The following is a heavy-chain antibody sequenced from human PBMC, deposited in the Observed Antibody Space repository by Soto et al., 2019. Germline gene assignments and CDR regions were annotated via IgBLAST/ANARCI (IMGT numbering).Heavy chain of an antibody. J-gene: IGHJ3*02. V-gene: IGHV1-18*01. Sequence: EASVKVSCKASGDTFTSYGISWVRQAPGQGLEWMGWISAYNGNTNYAQKLQGRVTMTTDTSTSTAYMELRSLRSDDTAVYYCARVRYYYDSSGYFKASYAFDIWGQGTMVTVSS. CDR1: GDTFTSYG. CDR3: ARVRYYYDSSGYFKASYAFDI. D-gene: IGHD3-22*01. CDR2: ISAYNGNT.